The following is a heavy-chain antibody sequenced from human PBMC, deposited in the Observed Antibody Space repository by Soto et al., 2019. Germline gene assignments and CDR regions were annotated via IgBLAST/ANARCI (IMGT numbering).Heavy chain of an antibody. V-gene: IGHV1-2*04. J-gene: IGHJ4*02. D-gene: IGHD6-13*01. CDR1: GYTFTGYY. Sequence: GASVKVSCKASGYTFTGYYMHWVRQAPGQGLEWMGWINPNSGGTNYAQKFQGWVTMTRDTSISTAYMELSRLRSDGTAVYYCARGVAAAGIITSFPFDYWGQGTLVTVSS. CDR2: INPNSGGT. CDR3: ARGVAAAGIITSFPFDY.